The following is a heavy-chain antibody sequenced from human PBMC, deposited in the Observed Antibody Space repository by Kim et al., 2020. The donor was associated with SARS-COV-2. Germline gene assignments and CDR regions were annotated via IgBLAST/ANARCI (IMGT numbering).Heavy chain of an antibody. V-gene: IGHV4-34*01. CDR1: GGSFSGYY. CDR3: ARGPWGYCSSTSCSLDY. CDR2: INHSGST. D-gene: IGHD2-2*01. Sequence: SETLSLTCAVYGGSFSGYYWSWIRQPPGKGLEWIGEINHSGSTNYNPSLKSRVTISEDTSKNQFSLKVSSVTAADTAVYYCARGPWGYCSSTSCSLDYWGQGTLVTVSS. J-gene: IGHJ4*02.